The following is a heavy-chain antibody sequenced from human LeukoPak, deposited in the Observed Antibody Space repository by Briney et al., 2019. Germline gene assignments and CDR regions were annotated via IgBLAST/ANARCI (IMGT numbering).Heavy chain of an antibody. Sequence: SETLSLTCTVSGGSISSYYWSWIRQPPGKGLEWIGYIYYSGSTNYDPSLKSRVTTSVDTSKNQFSLKLSSVTAADTAVYYCARVGPPYYYDSSGYPSAHFYYWGQGTLVTVSS. CDR1: GGSISSYY. V-gene: IGHV4-59*01. CDR2: IYYSGST. D-gene: IGHD3-22*01. J-gene: IGHJ4*02. CDR3: ARVGPPYYYDSSGYPSAHFYY.